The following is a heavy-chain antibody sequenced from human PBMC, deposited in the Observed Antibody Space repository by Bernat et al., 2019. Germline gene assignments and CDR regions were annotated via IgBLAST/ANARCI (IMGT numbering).Heavy chain of an antibody. CDR3: ARDSGSYGGLDY. V-gene: IGHV3-33*01. CDR1: GFTFSSYG. Sequence: QVQLVESGGGVVQPGRSLRLSCAASGFTFSSYGMHWVRQAPGKGLEWVAVIWYDGSNKYYADSVKGRFTISRDNSKNTLYLQMNSLRAEDTAVYDCARDSGSYGGLDYWGQGTLVTVSS. D-gene: IGHD1-26*01. J-gene: IGHJ4*02. CDR2: IWYDGSNK.